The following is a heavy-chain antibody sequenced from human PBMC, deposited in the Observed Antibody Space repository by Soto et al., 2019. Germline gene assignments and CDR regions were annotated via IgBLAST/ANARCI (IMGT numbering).Heavy chain of an antibody. CDR2: NNHSGST. D-gene: IGHD3-3*01. V-gene: IGHV4-30-2*01. CDR3: ARLYYDPYFDY. CDR1: GGSISSGGYS. J-gene: IGHJ4*02. Sequence: QLQLQESGSGLVKPSQTLSLTCAVSGGSISSGGYSWSWIRQPPGKGLEWIGYNNHSGSTYYNPSLKSRVTISVDRSKNQFSLKLSSVTAADTAVYYCARLYYDPYFDYWGQGTLVTVSS.